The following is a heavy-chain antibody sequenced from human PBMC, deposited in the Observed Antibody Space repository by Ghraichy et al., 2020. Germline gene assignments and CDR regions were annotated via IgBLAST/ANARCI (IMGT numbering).Heavy chain of an antibody. J-gene: IGHJ6*02. CDR1: GFTFSNAW. D-gene: IGHD6-6*01. Sequence: GGSLRLSCAASGFTFSNAWMSWVRQAPGKGLEWVGRIKSKTDGGTTDYAAPVKGRFTISRDDSKNTLYLQMNSLKTEDTAVYYCTTGRQLLYYYYGMDVWGQGTTVTVSS. CDR3: TTGRQLLYYYYGMDV. V-gene: IGHV3-15*01. CDR2: IKSKTDGGTT.